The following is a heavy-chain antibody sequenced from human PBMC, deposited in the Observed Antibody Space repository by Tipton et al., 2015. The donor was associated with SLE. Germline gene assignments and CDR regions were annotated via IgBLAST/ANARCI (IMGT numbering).Heavy chain of an antibody. J-gene: IGHJ5*02. Sequence: TLSLTCTVSGASISSYHWRWIRQFPGKGLEWIGYIHTSGGTNYNPSLKSRVTISVDTSKNQFSLRLTSVIAADTAVYYCARLHGDSYGLNWFDPWGQGTLISVSS. CDR2: IHTSGGT. CDR3: ARLHGDSYGLNWFDP. D-gene: IGHD5-18*01. CDR1: GASISSYH. V-gene: IGHV4-4*08.